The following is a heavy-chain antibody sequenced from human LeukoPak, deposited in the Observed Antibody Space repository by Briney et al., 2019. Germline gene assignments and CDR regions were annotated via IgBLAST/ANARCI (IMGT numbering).Heavy chain of an antibody. CDR2: IRYDGSYK. Sequence: GGSLRLSCTASGITFSSYGMHWVRQAPGKGLEWVAFIRYDGSYKYYADSVKGQFTISRDNSKNTLYLQMNSLRADDTAVYYCAKDSPVNYDILTGYIDYWGQGTLVTVSS. CDR3: AKDSPVNYDILTGYIDY. V-gene: IGHV3-30*02. CDR1: GITFSSYG. D-gene: IGHD3-9*01. J-gene: IGHJ4*02.